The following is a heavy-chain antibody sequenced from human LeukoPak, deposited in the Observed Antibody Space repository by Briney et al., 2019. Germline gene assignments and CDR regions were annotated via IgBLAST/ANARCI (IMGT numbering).Heavy chain of an antibody. J-gene: IGHJ4*02. D-gene: IGHD3-10*02. CDR1: GGTFSSYA. CDR2: IIPIFGTA. V-gene: IGHV1-69*05. CDR3: ARDRMFCSAFDY. Sequence: ASVKVSCKASGGTFSSYAISWVRQAPGQGLEWVGRIIPIFGTAHYAHKFPGRVTITTDETTSTAYMELSRPRSEDTAVCSCARDRMFCSAFDYWGQGTLVTVSS.